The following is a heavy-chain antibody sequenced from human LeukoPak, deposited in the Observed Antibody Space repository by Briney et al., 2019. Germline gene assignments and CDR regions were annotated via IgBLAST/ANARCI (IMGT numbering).Heavy chain of an antibody. Sequence: SETLSLTCTVSGGSISSSSYYWGWIRQPPGKGLEWIGSIYYSGSTYYNPSLKSRVTISVDTSKNQFSLKLSSVTAADTAVYYCARVSQNLWGIDYWGQGTLVTVSS. D-gene: IGHD3-16*01. CDR3: ARVSQNLWGIDY. J-gene: IGHJ4*02. CDR1: GGSISSSSYY. CDR2: IYYSGST. V-gene: IGHV4-39*07.